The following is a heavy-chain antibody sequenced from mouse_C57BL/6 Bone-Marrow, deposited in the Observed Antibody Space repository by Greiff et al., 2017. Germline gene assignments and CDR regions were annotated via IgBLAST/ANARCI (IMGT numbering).Heavy chain of an antibody. CDR3: AHGSSSAWFAY. CDR1: GFTFSSYG. Sequence: EVMLVESGGDLVKPGGSLKLSCAASGFTFSSYGMSWVRQTPDKRLEWVATISSGGRYTYYPDSVTGRFTISRDNAKNTLYLQMSSLKSEDTAMYYCAHGSSSAWFAYWGQGTLVTVSA. D-gene: IGHD1-1*01. V-gene: IGHV5-6*02. J-gene: IGHJ3*01. CDR2: ISSGGRYT.